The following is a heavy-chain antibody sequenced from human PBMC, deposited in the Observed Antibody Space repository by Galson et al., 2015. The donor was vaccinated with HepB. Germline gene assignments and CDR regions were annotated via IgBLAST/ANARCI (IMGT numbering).Heavy chain of an antibody. Sequence: SVKVSCKASGYTFTSYAILWVRQAPGQRLEWMGWINTGYGDTKYSQNFQGRVTITRDTSASTVYMELSSLRSEDTAVFYCARENPVIRSLDYWGQGTLVTVSS. J-gene: IGHJ4*02. CDR1: GYTFTSYA. CDR3: ARENPVIRSLDY. CDR2: INTGYGDT. D-gene: IGHD2-21*01. V-gene: IGHV1-3*04.